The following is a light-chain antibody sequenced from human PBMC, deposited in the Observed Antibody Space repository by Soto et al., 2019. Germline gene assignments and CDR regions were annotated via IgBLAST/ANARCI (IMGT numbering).Light chain of an antibody. J-gene: IGKJ1*01. V-gene: IGKV3-20*01. CDR3: QQYAYSLRA. CDR1: QSVSSTY. CDR2: GAS. Sequence: EILLTQSPGTLSLSPGERATLSCRASQSVSSTYLSWYQLKPGQAPRLLIYGASSRATGIPDRFSGSGSGTDFTLTISRLEPEDFAVDYCQQYAYSLRAFGQGTKVEL.